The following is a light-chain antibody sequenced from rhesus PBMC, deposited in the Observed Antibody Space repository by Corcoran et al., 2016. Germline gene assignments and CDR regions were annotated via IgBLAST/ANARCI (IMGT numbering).Light chain of an antibody. Sequence: DIQMTQSPSSLSASVGDTVTITCLASQGIRSYLAWYQQKPGKAPTHLIYKESTLKSGVPSRFSGGGSETDFTLTISSLQPEDFATYYCQQHNSYPPTFGGGTKVEIK. CDR2: KES. CDR1: QGIRSY. J-gene: IGKJ4*01. V-gene: IGKV1-25*01. CDR3: QQHNSYPPT.